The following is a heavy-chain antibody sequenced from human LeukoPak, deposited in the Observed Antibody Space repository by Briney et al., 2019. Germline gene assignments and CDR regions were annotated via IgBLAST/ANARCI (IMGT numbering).Heavy chain of an antibody. CDR1: GFTFTGYW. J-gene: IGHJ4*01. CDR3: ARTTGKYFDS. D-gene: IGHD7-27*01. Sequence: VGSLRLSCAASGFTFTGYWMHWVRQAPGKGLVWISRSRSDGTGTTYADSVRGRFTLSRDNAKSTLFLQMDSLRAEDTAVYYCARTTGKYFDSWGRGTLVTVS. CDR2: SRSDGTGT. V-gene: IGHV3-74*01.